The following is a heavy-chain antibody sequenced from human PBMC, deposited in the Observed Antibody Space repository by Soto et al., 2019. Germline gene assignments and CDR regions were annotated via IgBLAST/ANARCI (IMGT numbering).Heavy chain of an antibody. Sequence: QVQLQESGPGLVKPSQTLSLTCTVSVGSISSGGYSWSWIRQHPGKGLEWIGYIYYSGRTYYNPSLKSRVTKSEDTCKNQLSLKLSSVTAADTAVYYWGRAFRATVTPAFDYWGQGTLVTVSS. J-gene: IGHJ4*02. CDR1: VGSISSGGYS. CDR2: IYYSGRT. D-gene: IGHD4-17*01. V-gene: IGHV4-31*03. CDR3: GRAFRATVTPAFDY.